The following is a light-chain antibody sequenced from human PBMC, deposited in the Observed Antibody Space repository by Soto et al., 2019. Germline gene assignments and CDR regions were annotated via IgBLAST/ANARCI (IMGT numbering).Light chain of an antibody. CDR2: GAS. CDR1: QSLSSN. Sequence: EIVMTQSPATLSVSPGDRATLSCRASQSLSSNLAWYQQKPGQAPRLLIYGASTRATGIPARFSGSPSGTEFTLTISSLQSEDFAVYYCQQYNNWPYTFGQGTKLELK. V-gene: IGKV3-15*01. J-gene: IGKJ2*01. CDR3: QQYNNWPYT.